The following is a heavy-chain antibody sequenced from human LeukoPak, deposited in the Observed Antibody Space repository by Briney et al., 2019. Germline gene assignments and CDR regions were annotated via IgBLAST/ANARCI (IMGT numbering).Heavy chain of an antibody. V-gene: IGHV3-49*04. CDR2: IRSKAYGGTT. CDR1: GFTFGDYA. D-gene: IGHD3-10*01. CDR3: TRYPRVVLWFGELSVWFDP. Sequence: GGSLRLSCTASGFTFGDYAMSWVRQATGKGLEWVGFIRSKAYGGTTEYAASVKARFTIPRDDSKSIAYLQMNSLKTEDTAVYYCTRYPRVVLWFGELSVWFDPWGQGTLVTVSS. J-gene: IGHJ5*02.